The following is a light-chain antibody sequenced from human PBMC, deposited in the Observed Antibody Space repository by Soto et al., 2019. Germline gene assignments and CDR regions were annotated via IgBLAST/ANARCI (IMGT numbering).Light chain of an antibody. CDR1: QSVSYNC. V-gene: IGKV3-20*01. Sequence: EIVLTQSPGTLSFSPGERATLTCRASQSVSYNCLAWYQQKPGQAPRLLIYGVSSRATGIPDRFSGSGSGTDFTLTISRLEPEDFAVYYCQQYGDSPFTFGPGIKVDLK. CDR3: QQYGDSPFT. J-gene: IGKJ3*01. CDR2: GVS.